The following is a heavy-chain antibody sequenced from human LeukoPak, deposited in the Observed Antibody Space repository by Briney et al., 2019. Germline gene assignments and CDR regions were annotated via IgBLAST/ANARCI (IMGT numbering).Heavy chain of an antibody. CDR3: ASSYCSTTSCYGGYVMDV. CDR1: GFTFSSHW. CDR2: IKQDGGDK. J-gene: IGHJ6*02. D-gene: IGHD2-2*01. V-gene: IGHV3-7*01. Sequence: GGSLRLSCVDSGFTFSSHWMSWVRQAPGKGLEWVANIKQDGGDKYYVDSVKGRFTISRDNAKNSLYLQMNSLRAEDTAVYYCASSYCSTTSCYGGYVMDVWGQGTTVTVSS.